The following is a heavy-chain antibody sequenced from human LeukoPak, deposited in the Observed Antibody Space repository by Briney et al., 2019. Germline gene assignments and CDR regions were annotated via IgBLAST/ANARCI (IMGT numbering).Heavy chain of an antibody. CDR2: INPNSGAT. V-gene: IGHV1-2*02. D-gene: IGHD1-1*01. J-gene: IGHJ4*02. Sequence: ASVKVSFKASGYTFTDYYMYWVRQAPGQGLEWMGWINPNSGATNYVQEFQGRVTMTRDTSVTTAYMELSGLRSDDTAVYYCAREGRDFGPHKLAGFDCWGQGTLVTVSS. CDR3: AREGRDFGPHKLAGFDC. CDR1: GYTFTDYY.